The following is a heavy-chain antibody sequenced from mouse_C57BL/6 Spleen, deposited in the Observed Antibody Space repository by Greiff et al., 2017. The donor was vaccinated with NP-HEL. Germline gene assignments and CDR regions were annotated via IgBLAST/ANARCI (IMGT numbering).Heavy chain of an antibody. V-gene: IGHV1-80*01. CDR3: ARNYVSPYWYFDV. Sequence: VQLQQSGAELVKPGASVKISCKASGYAFSSYWMNWVKQRPGKGLEWIGQIYPGDGDTNYNGKFKGKATLTADKSSSTAYMQLSSLTSEDSAVYFCARNYVSPYWYFDVWGTGTTVTVSS. D-gene: IGHD1-1*01. CDR2: IYPGDGDT. J-gene: IGHJ1*03. CDR1: GYAFSSYW.